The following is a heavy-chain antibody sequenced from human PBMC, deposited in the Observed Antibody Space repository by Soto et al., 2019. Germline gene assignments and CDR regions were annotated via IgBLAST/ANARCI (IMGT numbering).Heavy chain of an antibody. Sequence: GGSLRLSCAASGFTFSSYAMSWVRQAPGKGLEWVSAISGSGGSTYYADSVKGRFTISRDNSKNTLYLQMNSLRAEDTAVYYYAKRGGYSNPSRQSRQPIYYYYYGMDVWGQGTTVTVSS. J-gene: IGHJ6*02. V-gene: IGHV3-23*01. D-gene: IGHD4-4*01. CDR1: GFTFSSYA. CDR2: ISGSGGST. CDR3: AKRGGYSNPSRQSRQPIYYYYYGMDV.